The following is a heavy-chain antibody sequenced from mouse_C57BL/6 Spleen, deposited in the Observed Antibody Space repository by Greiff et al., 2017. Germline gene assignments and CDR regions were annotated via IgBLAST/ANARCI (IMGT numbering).Heavy chain of an antibody. J-gene: IGHJ2*01. V-gene: IGHV5-6*01. CDR2: ISSGGSYT. Sequence: EVQLVESGGDLVKPGGSLKLSCAASGFTFSSYGMSWVRQTPDKRLEWVATISSGGSYTYYPDSVKGRFTISRDNAKNTLYLQMSSLKSEDTAMYYCSRSRDYFDYWGQGTTLTVSS. CDR3: SRSRDYFDY. CDR1: GFTFSSYG.